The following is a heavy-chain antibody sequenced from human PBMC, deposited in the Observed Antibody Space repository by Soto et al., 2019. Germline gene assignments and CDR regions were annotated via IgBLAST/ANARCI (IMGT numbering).Heavy chain of an antibody. CDR3: ARDSLRFSTLSSDYGMDV. J-gene: IGHJ6*02. D-gene: IGHD3-3*01. CDR1: GGSISSGDYS. CDR2: IFHSGST. V-gene: IGHV4-31*03. Sequence: QVQLQESGPGLVKPSQTLSLTCTVSGGSISSGDYSWSWIRQHPGKGLEWIGYIFHSGSTRYNPSLKSRVSMSVDTSKNPLSLRLTSVTAADTAVYYGARDSLRFSTLSSDYGMDVWGQGTTVSVSS.